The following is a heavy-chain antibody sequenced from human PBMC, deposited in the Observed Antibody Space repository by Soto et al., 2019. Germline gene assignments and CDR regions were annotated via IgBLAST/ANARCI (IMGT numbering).Heavy chain of an antibody. J-gene: IGHJ4*02. CDR3: AREGITGLFDF. V-gene: IGHV4-59*01. CDR1: GGSISSYY. Sequence: QVQLQESGPGLVTPSETLSLTCTVSGGSISSYYWSWIRQPPGKGLEWIGHIFYTGSTNYNPSLKTRVTISVDTSKNRFSLKLSSVTAADTALYYCAREGITGLFDFWGQGSLVTVSS. D-gene: IGHD1-20*01. CDR2: IFYTGST.